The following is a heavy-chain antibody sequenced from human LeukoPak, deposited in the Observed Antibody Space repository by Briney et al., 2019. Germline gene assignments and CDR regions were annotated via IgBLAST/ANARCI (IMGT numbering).Heavy chain of an antibody. D-gene: IGHD6-13*01. J-gene: IGHJ5*02. V-gene: IGHV4-39*01. CDR3: ARRGSSSWYGWFDP. CDR1: GGSISSSSYY. Sequence: PSETLSPTCTVSGGSISSSSYYWGWIRQPPGKGLEWIGSIYYSGSTYYNPSLKSRVTISVDTSKNQFSLKLSSVTAADTAVYYCARRGSSSWYGWFDPWGQGTLVTVSS. CDR2: IYYSGST.